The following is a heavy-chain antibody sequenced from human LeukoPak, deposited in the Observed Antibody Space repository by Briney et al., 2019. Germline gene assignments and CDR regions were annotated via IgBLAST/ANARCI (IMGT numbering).Heavy chain of an antibody. CDR3: AKGFVEPRPHYFDY. V-gene: IGHV3-11*01. J-gene: IGHJ4*02. CDR1: GFTFSDYY. CDR2: ISSSGTTI. D-gene: IGHD6-6*01. Sequence: GGSLRLSCAASGFTFSDYYMSWIRQAPGKGLEWVSYISSSGTTIYYTDSVKGRFTISRDNSKNTLYLQMNSLSADDTGIYYCAKGFVEPRPHYFDYWGQGTLVTVSS.